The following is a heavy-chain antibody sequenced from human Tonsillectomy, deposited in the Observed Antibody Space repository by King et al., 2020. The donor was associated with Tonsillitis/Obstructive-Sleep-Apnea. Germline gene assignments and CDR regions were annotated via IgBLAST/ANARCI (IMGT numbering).Heavy chain of an antibody. Sequence: QLVQSGAEVKKPGASVKVSCKASGYTFTGYYVHWVRQAPGQGLEWVGRLNPNSGDTDYAQKFQVRVTMTRDTSINTAYMELSRLRSDDTALYYCARAYCNRGTCYKDYWSQGTLVTVSS. V-gene: IGHV1-2*06. CDR3: ARAYCNRGTCYKDY. D-gene: IGHD2-15*01. CDR2: LNPNSGDT. J-gene: IGHJ4*02. CDR1: GYTFTGYY.